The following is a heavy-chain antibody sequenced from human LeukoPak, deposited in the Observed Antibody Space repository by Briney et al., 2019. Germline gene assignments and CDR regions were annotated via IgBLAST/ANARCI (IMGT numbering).Heavy chain of an antibody. Sequence: SETLSLTCGVSGGSVINTNWWTWVRQPPGKGLEWIGEVHLDGRTNYNPSLESRLTMSMDVSENQVSLKLTSVTAADTAVYYCAREGGFYRPLDYSGQGTLVTVPS. J-gene: IGHJ4*02. CDR3: AREGGFYRPLDY. CDR2: VHLDGRT. D-gene: IGHD3-3*01. V-gene: IGHV4-4*02. CDR1: GGSVINTNW.